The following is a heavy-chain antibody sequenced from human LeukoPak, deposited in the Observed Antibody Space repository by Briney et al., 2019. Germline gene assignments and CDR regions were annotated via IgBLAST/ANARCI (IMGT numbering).Heavy chain of an antibody. Sequence: GGSLRLSCAASGFTFSSYSMNWVRQAPGKGLEWVSSISSSSTYIDYADSVKGRFTISRDNAKSSLYLQMNSLRAEDTAVYYCARDGVDGLFDYWGQGTLVTVSS. CDR1: GFTFSSYS. CDR2: ISSSSTYI. CDR3: ARDGVDGLFDY. J-gene: IGHJ4*02. V-gene: IGHV3-21*04. D-gene: IGHD5-24*01.